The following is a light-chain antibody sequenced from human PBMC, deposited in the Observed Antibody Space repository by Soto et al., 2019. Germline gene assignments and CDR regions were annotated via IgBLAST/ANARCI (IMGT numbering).Light chain of an antibody. Sequence: QPVLTQPPSASGTPGQRVTISCSGSTSNIGSNTVNWYQQLPGTAPKLLIYSNDQRPSGVPDRISGSKSGTSASLAISGLQSEDEADYYCATWDDSLNGQVVFGGGTKLTVL. V-gene: IGLV1-44*01. CDR1: TSNIGSNT. J-gene: IGLJ2*01. CDR2: SND. CDR3: ATWDDSLNGQVV.